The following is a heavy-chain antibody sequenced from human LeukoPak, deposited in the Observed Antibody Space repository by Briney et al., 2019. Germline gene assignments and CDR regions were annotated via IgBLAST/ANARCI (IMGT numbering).Heavy chain of an antibody. D-gene: IGHD2-21*01. CDR2: IIPIFGTA. CDR3: ARDHLGLTYYFDY. Sequence: PVKVSCKASGGTFSSYAIIWVRQAPGQGLEWMGGIIPIFGTANYAQKFQGRVTITTDESTSTAYMELSSLRSEDTAVYYCARDHLGLTYYFDYWGQGTLVTVSS. CDR1: GGTFSSYA. J-gene: IGHJ4*02. V-gene: IGHV1-69*05.